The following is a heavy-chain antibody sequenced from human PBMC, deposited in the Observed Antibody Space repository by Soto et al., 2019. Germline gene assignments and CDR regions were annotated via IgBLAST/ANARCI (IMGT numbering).Heavy chain of an antibody. D-gene: IGHD3-3*01. CDR2: IIPIFGTA. J-gene: IGHJ5*02. CDR1: GGTFSSYA. V-gene: IGHV1-69*06. Sequence: ASVKVSCKASGGTFSSYAISWVRQVPGQGLEWMGGIIPIFGTANYAQKFQGRVTITADKSTSTAYMELSSLRSEDTAVYYCARSRKLRFLEWLLSHGWFDPWPGNPGHRLL. CDR3: ARSRKLRFLEWLLSHGWFDP.